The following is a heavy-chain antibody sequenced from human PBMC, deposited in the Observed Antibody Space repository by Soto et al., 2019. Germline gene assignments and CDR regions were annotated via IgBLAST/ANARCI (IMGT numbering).Heavy chain of an antibody. Sequence: EVRLVESGGGLVQPGGSLRLSCAASGFTFSDYWMHWVRLAPGKGLVWAARINSDGYSIHYADSVKGRLTISRDNAKKMLYLQMISLRVDDTAVYYCAKGGASGLPPAEWGQGTLVTVSS. V-gene: IGHV3-74*01. CDR1: GFTFSDYW. D-gene: IGHD2-21*01. J-gene: IGHJ1*01. CDR3: AKGGASGLPPAE. CDR2: INSDGYSI.